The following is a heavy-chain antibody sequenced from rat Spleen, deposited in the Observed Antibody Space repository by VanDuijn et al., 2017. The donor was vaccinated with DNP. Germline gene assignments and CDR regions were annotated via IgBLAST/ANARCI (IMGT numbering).Heavy chain of an antibody. D-gene: IGHD1-2*01. V-gene: IGHV2-1*01. CDR1: GFSLISSS. J-gene: IGHJ3*01. CDR3: TRDYFSSSFVY. Sequence: QVQLKESGPGLVQPSETLSLTCSVSGFSLISSSLHWVRQPPGKGLEWVGAIWSGGSTDYNSTLKSRLSISRDTSKSQVFLKMNSLQTEDTAIYFCTRDYFSSSFVYWGQGTLVTVSS. CDR2: IWSGGST.